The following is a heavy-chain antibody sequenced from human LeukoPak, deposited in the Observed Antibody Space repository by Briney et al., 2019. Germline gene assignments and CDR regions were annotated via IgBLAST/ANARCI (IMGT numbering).Heavy chain of an antibody. D-gene: IGHD3-22*01. J-gene: IGHJ4*02. CDR1: GFTFSSYG. CDR3: AKDKTYYYDSSGYSPMDY. V-gene: IGHV3-30*02. Sequence: GGSLRLSCAASGFTFSSYGMHWVRQAPGKGLEWVAFIRYDGSNKYYADSVKGRFTIFRDNSKNTLYLQMNSLRAEDTAVYYCAKDKTYYYDSSGYSPMDYWGQGTLVTVSS. CDR2: IRYDGSNK.